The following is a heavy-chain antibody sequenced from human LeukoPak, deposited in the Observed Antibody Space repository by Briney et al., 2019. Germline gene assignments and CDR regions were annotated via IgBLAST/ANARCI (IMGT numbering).Heavy chain of an antibody. CDR3: AKDRSIGTYYTFDH. CDR2: IQDDGSKK. CDR1: GFTFSSYD. J-gene: IGHJ4*02. Sequence: GGSLRLSCAASGFTFSSYDMHWVRQAPGKGLEWVAFIQDDGSKKYYADSVKGRFTVSRDNSKNSLYLQMNSLTAADTAVYYCAKDRSIGTYYTFDHWGQGTLVTVSS. V-gene: IGHV3-30*02. D-gene: IGHD1-26*01.